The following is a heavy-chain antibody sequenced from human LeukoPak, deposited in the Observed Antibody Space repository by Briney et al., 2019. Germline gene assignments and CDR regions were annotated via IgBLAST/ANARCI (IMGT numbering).Heavy chain of an antibody. J-gene: IGHJ4*02. CDR3: ASLYCSGGSCPFGY. D-gene: IGHD2-15*01. CDR2: IYHSGST. CDR1: GFTFSGYAM. V-gene: IGHV4-4*02. Sequence: GSLRLSCAVSGFTFSGYAMSWVRQPPGKGLEWIGEIYHSGSTNYNPSLKSRVTISVDKSKNQFSLKLSSVTAADTAVYYCASLYCSGGSCPFGYWGQGTLVTVSS.